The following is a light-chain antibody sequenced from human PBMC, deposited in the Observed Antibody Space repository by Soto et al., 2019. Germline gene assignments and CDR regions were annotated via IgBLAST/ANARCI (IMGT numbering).Light chain of an antibody. CDR1: QSVSSSY. J-gene: IGKJ4*01. CDR3: QQYCSSALT. V-gene: IGKV3-20*01. Sequence: EIVLTQSPGTLSLSPGERATLSCRASQSVSSSYLVWYQQRPGQPPRLLISGTSNRAAGIPDRFTGTRSGTDFTLTIYRLEPEDSAVYYGQQYCSSALTFGGGTKVEIK. CDR2: GTS.